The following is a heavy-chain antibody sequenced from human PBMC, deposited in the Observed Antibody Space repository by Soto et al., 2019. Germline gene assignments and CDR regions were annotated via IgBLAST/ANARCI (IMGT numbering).Heavy chain of an antibody. CDR3: ARHGSY. CDR2: IYFSGTT. CDR1: GVSISDPSYY. V-gene: IGHV4-39*01. Sequence: QLQLQESGPGLVKPSETLSLTCNVSGVSISDPSYYWGWIRQPPGKGLEWIGNIYFSGTTFYNPSLKSRLTISVDTSKNQFSLRLRSVTAADTAVYYCARHGSYWGQGTLVAVSS. J-gene: IGHJ4*02.